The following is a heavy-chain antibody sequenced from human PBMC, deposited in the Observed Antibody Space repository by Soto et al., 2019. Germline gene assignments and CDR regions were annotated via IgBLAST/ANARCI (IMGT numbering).Heavy chain of an antibody. CDR2: INSDGSST. CDR1: GLTFSNYW. D-gene: IGHD6-25*01. V-gene: IGHV3-74*01. J-gene: IGHJ4*02. CDR3: GRGGRIVAASSVD. Sequence: EVQLVESGGGLVQPGGSLRLSCAVSGLTFSNYWMNWVRQAPGKGLVWVSRINSDGSSTDYADSVKGRFPISRDNARNTLYLEMHSLRAEDTVLYYCGRGGRIVAASSVDWGQGTLVTVSS.